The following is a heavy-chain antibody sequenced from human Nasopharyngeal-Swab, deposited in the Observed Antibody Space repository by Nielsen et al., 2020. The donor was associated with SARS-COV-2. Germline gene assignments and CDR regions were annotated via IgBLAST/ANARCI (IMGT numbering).Heavy chain of an antibody. CDR2: IYSGGST. D-gene: IGHD3-10*01. Sequence: VRQAPGKGLEWVSVIYSGGSTYYADSVKGRFTISRDNSKNTLYLQMNSLRAEDTAVYYCARDRFSVYMDVWGKGTTVTVSS. CDR3: ARDRFSVYMDV. V-gene: IGHV3-53*01. J-gene: IGHJ6*03.